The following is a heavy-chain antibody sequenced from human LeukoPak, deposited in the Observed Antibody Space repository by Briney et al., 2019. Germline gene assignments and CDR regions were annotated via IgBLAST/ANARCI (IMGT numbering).Heavy chain of an antibody. V-gene: IGHV3-7*03. Sequence: QPGGSLRLSCAASGFTFSSHWMTWVRQAPGKGLEWVANIKHDGSERYYVGSVQGRFTISRDNAKNSLYLQMNSLRAEDTAVYYCAVYNGNSKRDLDYWGQGTLVTVSS. CDR2: IKHDGSER. CDR1: GFTFSSHW. D-gene: IGHD1-7*01. J-gene: IGHJ4*02. CDR3: AVYNGNSKRDLDY.